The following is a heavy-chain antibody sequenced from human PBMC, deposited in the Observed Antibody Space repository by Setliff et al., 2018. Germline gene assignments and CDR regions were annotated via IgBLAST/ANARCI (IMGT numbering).Heavy chain of an antibody. D-gene: IGHD1-1*01. CDR1: GGSFSGYY. Sequence: PSETLSLTCAVYGGSFSGYYWSWIRQPPGKRLEWIGEIIHSGSTNYNPSLKSRVTMSVDTSKNQFTLKLSSVTAADTAVYYCARVNGYNWGSGNWFDPWGQGTLVTVSS. CDR3: ARVNGYNWGSGNWFDP. CDR2: IIHSGST. J-gene: IGHJ5*02. V-gene: IGHV4-34*12.